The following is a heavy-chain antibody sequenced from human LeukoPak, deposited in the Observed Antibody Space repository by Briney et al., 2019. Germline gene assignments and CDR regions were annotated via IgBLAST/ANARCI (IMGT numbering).Heavy chain of an antibody. CDR1: GDSISSSNW. V-gene: IGHV4-4*02. CDR3: ARNGGNSDVDY. D-gene: IGHD4-23*01. Sequence: ASGTLSLTCAVSGDSISSSNWWTWVCQPPGKGLEWIGEIYPSGSTNYNPSLKSRVTISVDKSKNQFSLELSSVTAADTAVYYCARNGGNSDVDYWGQGTLVTVYS. J-gene: IGHJ4*02. CDR2: IYPSGST.